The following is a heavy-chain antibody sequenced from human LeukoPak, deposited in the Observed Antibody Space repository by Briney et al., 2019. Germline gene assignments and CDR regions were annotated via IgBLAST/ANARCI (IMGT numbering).Heavy chain of an antibody. CDR3: ARVATGVYYDILTDLIPYYFDY. CDR2: INPNSGGT. D-gene: IGHD3-9*01. Sequence: ASVKVSCKASGYTFTGYYMHWVRQAPGQGLEWMGWINPNSGGTNYAQKFQGRVTMTRDTSISTAYMELSRLRSDDTAVYYCARVATGVYYDILTDLIPYYFDYWGQGTLVTVSS. V-gene: IGHV1-2*02. J-gene: IGHJ4*02. CDR1: GYTFTGYY.